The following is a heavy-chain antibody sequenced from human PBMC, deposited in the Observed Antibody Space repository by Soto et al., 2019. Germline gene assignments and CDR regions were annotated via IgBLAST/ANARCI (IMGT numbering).Heavy chain of an antibody. Sequence: QVQLQESGPGLVKPSQTLSLTCTVSGGSISSGDYYWSWIRQPPGKGLEWIGYIYYSGRTYYNPSLKSRVTISVDTSKNQFSLKLSSVTAADTAVYYCARVSIVVVTQVDYWGQGTLVTVSS. D-gene: IGHD3-22*01. CDR1: GGSISSGDYY. CDR3: ARVSIVVVTQVDY. V-gene: IGHV4-30-4*01. J-gene: IGHJ4*02. CDR2: IYYSGRT.